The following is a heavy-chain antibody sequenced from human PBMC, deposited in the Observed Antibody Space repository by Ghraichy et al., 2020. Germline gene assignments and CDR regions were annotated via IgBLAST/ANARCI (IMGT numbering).Heavy chain of an antibody. CDR2: IYYSGST. CDR3: ARSSGAEWGNYDFWSGYSFSYFDY. Sequence: SETLSLTCTVSGGSISSSSYYWGWIRQPPGKGLEWIGSIYYSGSTYYNPSLKSRVTISVDTSKNQFSLKLSSVTAADTAVYYCARSSGAEWGNYDFWSGYSFSYFDYWGQGTLVTLSS. V-gene: IGHV4-39*01. D-gene: IGHD3-3*01. J-gene: IGHJ4*02. CDR1: GGSISSSSYY.